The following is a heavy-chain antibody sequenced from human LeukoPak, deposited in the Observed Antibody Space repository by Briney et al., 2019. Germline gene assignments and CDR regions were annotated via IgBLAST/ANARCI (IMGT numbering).Heavy chain of an antibody. Sequence: PGGSLRLSCAASGFTVSSNYMSWGRQAPGKGLEWVSIIYSGGTTYYADSVKGRFTISRDNSKNTLYLQMNSLRAEDTAVYYCAREVLDTAMALGYWGQGTLVTVSS. CDR3: AREVLDTAMALGY. CDR1: GFTVSSNY. CDR2: IYSGGTT. D-gene: IGHD5-18*01. V-gene: IGHV3-66*01. J-gene: IGHJ4*02.